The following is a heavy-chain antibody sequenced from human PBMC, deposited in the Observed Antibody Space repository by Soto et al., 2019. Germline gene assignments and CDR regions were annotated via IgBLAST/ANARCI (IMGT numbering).Heavy chain of an antibody. D-gene: IGHD3-3*01. J-gene: IGHJ4*02. CDR2: ISADGSGT. CDR1: GFTFRSYE. V-gene: IGHV3-48*03. CDR3: VRELHEPLPADVLRVTK. Sequence: EVQLVESGGGLVQPGGSLTLSCAASGFTFRSYEMHWVRQPPGKGLQWISYISADGSGTYYADSVRGRFTISRDNARNSLSLQMNSLRADAAAIYYGVRELHEPLPADVLRVTKWGQGTQVTVSS.